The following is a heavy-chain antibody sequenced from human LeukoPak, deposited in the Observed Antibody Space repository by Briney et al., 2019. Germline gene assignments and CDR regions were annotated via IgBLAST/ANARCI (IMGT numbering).Heavy chain of an antibody. D-gene: IGHD4-17*01. CDR2: IFHSGST. V-gene: IGHV4-59*01. J-gene: IGHJ4*02. Sequence: SETLSLTCTVSGVSITSNYWSWIRQPPGKGLEWIGYIFHSGSTNYNPSLKSRVSISMDTSKNHFSLKVNSVTAADTAVYYCARGSVTPDFWGRGTLVTVSS. CDR3: ARGSVTPDF. CDR1: GVSITSNY.